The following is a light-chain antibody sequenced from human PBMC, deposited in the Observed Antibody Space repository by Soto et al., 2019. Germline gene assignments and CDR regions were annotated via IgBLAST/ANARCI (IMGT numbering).Light chain of an antibody. CDR2: GAS. CDR1: QSVSSN. V-gene: IGKV3-15*01. J-gene: IGKJ1*01. Sequence: EIVMTQSPATLSVSPGERATLSCRASQSVSSNLAWYQQKPGHAPRLLIYGASTRATGIPARFSGSGSGTEFTLTISSLQSEDFAVYYCQQYNNWLWTFGQGTQVEIK. CDR3: QQYNNWLWT.